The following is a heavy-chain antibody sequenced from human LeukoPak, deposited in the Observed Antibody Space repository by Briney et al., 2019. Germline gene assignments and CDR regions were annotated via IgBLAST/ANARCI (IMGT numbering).Heavy chain of an antibody. V-gene: IGHV4-38-2*02. CDR1: GYSISSGYY. Sequence: PSETLSPTCTVSGYSISSGYYWGWIRQPPGKGLEWIGSIYHSGSTYYNPSLKSRVTISVDTSKNQFSLKLSSVTAADTAVYYCARENDYGDYYWGQGTLVTVSS. J-gene: IGHJ4*02. CDR2: IYHSGST. D-gene: IGHD4-17*01. CDR3: ARENDYGDYY.